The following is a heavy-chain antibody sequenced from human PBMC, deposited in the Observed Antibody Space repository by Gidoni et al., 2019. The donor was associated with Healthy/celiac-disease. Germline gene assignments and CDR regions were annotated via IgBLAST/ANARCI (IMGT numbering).Heavy chain of an antibody. V-gene: IGHV3-30*01. Sequence: QVQLVESGGGVVQPGRSLRLSCAASGFPFSSYAMHWVRQAPGKGLEWVAVISYDGSNKYYADSVKGRFTISRDNSKNTLYLQMNSLRAEDTAVYYCASEQSGSLAFDYWGQGTLVTVSS. CDR2: ISYDGSNK. CDR1: GFPFSSYA. D-gene: IGHD4-4*01. CDR3: ASEQSGSLAFDY. J-gene: IGHJ4*02.